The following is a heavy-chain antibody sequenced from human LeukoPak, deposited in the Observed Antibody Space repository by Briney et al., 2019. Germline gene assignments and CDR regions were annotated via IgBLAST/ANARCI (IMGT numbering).Heavy chain of an antibody. Sequence: SETLSLTCTVSGGSISSYYWSWIRQPPGKGLEWIGEINHSGSTNYNPSLKSRVTISVDTSKNQFSLKLSSVTAADTAVYYCARAQGYCSGGSCYKIDYWGQGTLVTVSS. V-gene: IGHV4-34*01. CDR3: ARAQGYCSGGSCYKIDY. J-gene: IGHJ4*02. CDR1: GGSISSYY. CDR2: INHSGST. D-gene: IGHD2-15*01.